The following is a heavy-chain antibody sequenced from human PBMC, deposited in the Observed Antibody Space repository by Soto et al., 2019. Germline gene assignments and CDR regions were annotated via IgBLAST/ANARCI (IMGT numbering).Heavy chain of an antibody. CDR1: GYTFTSYG. J-gene: IGHJ5*02. D-gene: IGHD3-10*01. Sequence: QAQLVQSGVEMKNVGASVKVSCKASGYTFTSYGISWVRQAPGQGLEWMGWISGFNDDTNHAQKFQGRVTVTKDTSSSTAYMELRCLKSDDTAVYYCARSGSYSPARNWFGPWGQGPLVTVSS. CDR2: ISGFNDDT. V-gene: IGHV1-18*01. CDR3: ARSGSYSPARNWFGP.